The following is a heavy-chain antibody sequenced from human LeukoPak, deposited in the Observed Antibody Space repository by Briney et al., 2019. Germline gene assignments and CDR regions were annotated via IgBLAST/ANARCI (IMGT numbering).Heavy chain of an antibody. D-gene: IGHD2-15*01. V-gene: IGHV1-18*04. J-gene: IGHJ5*02. CDR2: ISAYNGNT. Sequence: ASVEVSCKASGYTFTSYGISWVRQAPGQGLEWMGWISAYNGNTNYAQKLQGRVTMTTDTSTSTAYMELRSLRSDDTAVYYCAGNKCSGGSCYSRWFDPWGQGTLVTVSS. CDR3: AGNKCSGGSCYSRWFDP. CDR1: GYTFTSYG.